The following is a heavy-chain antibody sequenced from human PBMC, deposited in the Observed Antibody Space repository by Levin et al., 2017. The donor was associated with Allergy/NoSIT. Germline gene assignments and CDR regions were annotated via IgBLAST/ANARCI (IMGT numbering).Heavy chain of an antibody. CDR2: INSDGSST. V-gene: IGHV3-74*01. D-gene: IGHD3-10*01. J-gene: IGHJ4*02. Sequence: GESLKISCAASGFTFSTYWMHWVRQAPGKGLVWASRINSDGSSTNYADSVKGRFTISRDNAKNTLYLQMNSLRADDTAVYYCARGSLGGWFGEWWGQGTLVTVSS. CDR3: ARGSLGGWFGEW. CDR1: GFTFSTYW.